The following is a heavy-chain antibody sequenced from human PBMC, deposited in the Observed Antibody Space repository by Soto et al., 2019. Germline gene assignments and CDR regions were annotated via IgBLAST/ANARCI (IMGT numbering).Heavy chain of an antibody. Sequence: QVQLVQSGAEVKKPGSSVKVSCKASGGTFSSYAISWVRQAPGQGLEWMGGIIPIFGTANYAQKFQGRVTITTDESTSTAYMELSSLRSEDTAVYYCATGRGYSYGPDDAFDIWGQGTMVTVST. CDR1: GGTFSSYA. CDR3: ATGRGYSYGPDDAFDI. D-gene: IGHD5-18*01. CDR2: IIPIFGTA. J-gene: IGHJ3*02. V-gene: IGHV1-69*01.